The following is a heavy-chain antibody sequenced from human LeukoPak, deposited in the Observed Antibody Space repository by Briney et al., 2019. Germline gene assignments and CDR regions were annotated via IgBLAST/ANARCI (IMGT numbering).Heavy chain of an antibody. CDR2: MNPNSGNT. CDR1: GYTLPLFI. J-gene: IGHJ4*02. D-gene: IGHD3-10*01. V-gene: IGHV1-8*01. Sequence: ASVKVSCKASGYTLPLFIITWFQKAIGQGLKGLGGMNPNSGNTGYAQKFQGRVTMTRNTSMSTAYMELNSLRSEDTAVYYCARANYYGSGKKDLDYWGQGTLVTVSS. CDR3: ARANYYGSGKKDLDY.